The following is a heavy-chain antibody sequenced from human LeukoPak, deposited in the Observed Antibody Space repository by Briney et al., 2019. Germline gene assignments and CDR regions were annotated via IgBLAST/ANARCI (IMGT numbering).Heavy chain of an antibody. CDR3: ARLNIVVVPAAYYYYGMDV. J-gene: IGHJ6*02. CDR2: IDDRGYT. D-gene: IGHD2-2*01. CDR1: GASISDYY. V-gene: IGHV4-59*01. Sequence: SETLSLTCTVSGASISDYYWSWIRQPPGKGLEWIGYIDDRGYTHYMSSLMSRVAISAATSNNQFSLSLNSVTAADTAVYYCARLNIVVVPAAYYYYGMDVWGQGTTVTVSS.